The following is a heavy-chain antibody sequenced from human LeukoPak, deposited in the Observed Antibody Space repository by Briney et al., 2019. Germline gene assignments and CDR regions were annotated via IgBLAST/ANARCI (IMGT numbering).Heavy chain of an antibody. Sequence: NPSETLSLTCAVYGGSFSGYYWSWIRQPPGKGLEWIGEINHSGSTNYNPSLKSRVTISVDTSKNQFSLKLSSVTAADTAVYYCARVEFCSSTSCHLTVDYWVQGTLVTVSS. CDR3: ARVEFCSSTSCHLTVDY. CDR2: INHSGST. J-gene: IGHJ4*02. V-gene: IGHV4-34*01. D-gene: IGHD2-2*01. CDR1: GGSFSGYY.